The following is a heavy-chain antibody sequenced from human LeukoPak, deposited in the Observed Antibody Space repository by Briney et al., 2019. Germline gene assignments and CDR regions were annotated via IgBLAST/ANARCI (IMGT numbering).Heavy chain of an antibody. CDR2: IYTSGST. V-gene: IGHV4-61*02. J-gene: IGHJ4*02. CDR3: ARMGHWQQLGLFDY. Sequence: SETLSLTCTVSGGSISSSNYYWSWIRQPAGKGLEWIGRIYTSGSTNYNPSLKSRVTMSVDTSKNQFSLKLSSVTAADTAVYYCARMGHWQQLGLFDYWGQGTLVTVSS. CDR1: GGSISSSNYY. D-gene: IGHD6-13*01.